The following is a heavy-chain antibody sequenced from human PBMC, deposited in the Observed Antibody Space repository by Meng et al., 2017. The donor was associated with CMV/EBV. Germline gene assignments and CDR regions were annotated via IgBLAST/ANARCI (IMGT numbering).Heavy chain of an antibody. Sequence: GGSLRLSCAASGFTISSNYMTWVRQAPGKGLEWVSLIYSGGSTYYADSVKGRFAISRDNAKNSLYLQMNSLRVEDTAVYYCVKDGFSYQSSGGTFESWGQGTRVTVSS. V-gene: IGHV3-53*05. CDR3: VKDGFSYQSSGGTFES. J-gene: IGHJ4*02. CDR2: IYSGGST. D-gene: IGHD3-22*01. CDR1: GFTISSNY.